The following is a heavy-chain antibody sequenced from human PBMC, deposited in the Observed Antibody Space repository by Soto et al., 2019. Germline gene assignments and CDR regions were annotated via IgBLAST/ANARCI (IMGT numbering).Heavy chain of an antibody. CDR2: IYSGGST. V-gene: IGHV3-53*01. CDR1: GFTVSSNY. Sequence: PRGSLRLSCAASGFTVSSNYMSWVRQAPGKGLEWVSVIYSGGSTYYADSVKGRFTISRDNAKNTLYLQMNSLRAEDTALYYCAKSGYSGYDFYYYYMDVWGKGTTVTVSS. CDR3: AKSGYSGYDFYYYYMDV. D-gene: IGHD5-12*01. J-gene: IGHJ6*03.